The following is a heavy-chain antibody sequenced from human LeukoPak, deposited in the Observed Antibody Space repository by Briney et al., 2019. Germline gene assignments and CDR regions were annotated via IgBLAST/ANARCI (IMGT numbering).Heavy chain of an antibody. CDR1: GGFISSYY. CDR3: ARGVGSYYYYYYYYMDV. D-gene: IGHD1-26*01. V-gene: IGHV4-4*07. CDR2: IYTSGST. J-gene: IGHJ6*03. Sequence: PSETLSLTCTVSGGFISSYYWTWIRQPAGKGLEWIGRIYTSGSTNYNPSLKSRVTMSVDTSKNQFSLKLSSMTAADTAVYYCARGVGSYYYYYYYYMDVWGKGTTVTISS.